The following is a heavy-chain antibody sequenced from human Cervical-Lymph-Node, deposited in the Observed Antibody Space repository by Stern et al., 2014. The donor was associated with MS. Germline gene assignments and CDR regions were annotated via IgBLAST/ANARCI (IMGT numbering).Heavy chain of an antibody. CDR3: ARGGRDYFYYYYGMDA. CDR2: IIPLFGTT. CDR1: GGTFTRHA. V-gene: IGHV1-69*01. D-gene: IGHD2/OR15-2a*01. J-gene: IGHJ6*02. Sequence: HVQLVQSGAEVKKPGSSVKVSCKDSGGTFTRHAFGWVRQAPGQGLEWMGGIIPLFGTTDYTQQFQPRVTITADESTSTVYMELSSLRSDDTAVYYCARGGRDYFYYYYGMDAWGQGTTVTVSS.